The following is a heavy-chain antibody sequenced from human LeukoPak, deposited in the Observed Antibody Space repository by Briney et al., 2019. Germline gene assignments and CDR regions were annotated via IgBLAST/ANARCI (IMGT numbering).Heavy chain of an antibody. V-gene: IGHV3-7*03. J-gene: IGHJ4*02. CDR2: IKEDGTEK. CDR3: EAYGSV. Sequence: GGSLRLSCAASGFIFTNYFMTWVRQAPGRGLGWVANIKEDGTEKNYVDSVRGRFTISRDNAQNSLYLQMNNLRAEDTAIYYCEAYGSVWGQGTLVIVSS. D-gene: IGHD3-10*01. CDR1: GFIFTNYF.